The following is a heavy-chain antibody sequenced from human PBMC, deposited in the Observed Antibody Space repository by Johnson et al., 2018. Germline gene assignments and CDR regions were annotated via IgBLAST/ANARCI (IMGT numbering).Heavy chain of an antibody. J-gene: IGHJ1*01. Sequence: VQLVESGGGFVQPGGSLRLSCAASGFTFSSYAMSWVRQAPGKGLEWVSAISASGDTTYHADSVKGRFTISRDNSKNTLYRQMKNLKVDGTAVYYWARVFHYCSSWFVGDFPHWGQGTLVTVSS. V-gene: IGHV3-23*04. CDR1: GFTFSSYA. CDR2: ISASGDTT. CDR3: ARVFHYCSSWFVGDFPH. D-gene: IGHD6-13*01.